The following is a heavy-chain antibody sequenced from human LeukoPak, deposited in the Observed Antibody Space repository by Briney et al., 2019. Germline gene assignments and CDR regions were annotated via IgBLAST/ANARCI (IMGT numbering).Heavy chain of an antibody. CDR2: IYYSGST. Sequence: SETLSLTCTVSGGSISSGGYYWSWIRQHPGKGLEWIGYIYYSGSTYYNPSLKSRVTISVDTSKNQFSLKLSSVTAADTAVYYCARGLMSSSLPFDPWGQGTLVTVSS. D-gene: IGHD6-6*01. V-gene: IGHV4-31*03. J-gene: IGHJ5*02. CDR1: GGSISSGGYY. CDR3: ARGLMSSSLPFDP.